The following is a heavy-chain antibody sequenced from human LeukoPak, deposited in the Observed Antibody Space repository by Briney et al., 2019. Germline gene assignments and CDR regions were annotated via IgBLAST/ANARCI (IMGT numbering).Heavy chain of an antibody. CDR2: IYYSGNT. J-gene: IGHJ6*03. CDR1: GGSISSGSYY. CDR3: ARQGEPKYYYCYMDV. D-gene: IGHD1-14*01. V-gene: IGHV4-39*01. Sequence: SETLSLTCTVSGGSISSGSYYWAWVRQPPGKGLEWIGSIYYSGNTYYNASLQSRVTMSVDTSKNQFSLKLTSVIAADTAVYYCARQGEPKYYYCYMDVWGKGTTVTISS.